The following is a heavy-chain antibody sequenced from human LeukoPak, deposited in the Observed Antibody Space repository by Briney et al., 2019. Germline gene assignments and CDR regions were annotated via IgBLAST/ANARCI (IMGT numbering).Heavy chain of an antibody. V-gene: IGHV3-48*03. CDR1: GFTISSYE. CDR2: ISHSGTTM. J-gene: IGHJ5*02. D-gene: IGHD2-8*01. Sequence: GGSLRLSCTASGFTISSYEMSRVRQAPGKGPEWLSYISHSGTTMTYADSVKGRFTVSRDNAKNSLYLQMNSLRVEDTAVYYCARDSRLIGDWFDPWGQGTLVTVSS. CDR3: ARDSRLIGDWFDP.